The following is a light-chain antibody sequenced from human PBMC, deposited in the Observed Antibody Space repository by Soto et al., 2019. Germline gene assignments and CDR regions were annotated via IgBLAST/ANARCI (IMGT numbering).Light chain of an antibody. Sequence: EIVLTQSPGTLSLSPGERATLSCRASQSINSRYLAWYQQKPGQAPRLLIYGASSRATGIPDRFSGSGSGTDFTLPISRLEPEDFAVYYCQQLGSSPGFTFGPGTKVDIK. CDR1: QSINSRY. V-gene: IGKV3-20*01. CDR2: GAS. J-gene: IGKJ3*01. CDR3: QQLGSSPGFT.